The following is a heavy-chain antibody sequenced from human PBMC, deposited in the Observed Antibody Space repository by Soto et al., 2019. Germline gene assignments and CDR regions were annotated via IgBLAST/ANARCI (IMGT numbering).Heavy chain of an antibody. Sequence: GGSLRLSCAASGFTFSSYAMSWVRQAPGKGLEWVSAIVGSGDTAYYADSVKGRFTISRDNSKNTLYLQMNSLRADDTAVYYYAKERGSSWGSFDYWGQGSLVTVSS. CDR1: GFTFSSYA. V-gene: IGHV3-23*01. CDR2: IVGSGDTA. D-gene: IGHD6-13*01. CDR3: AKERGSSWGSFDY. J-gene: IGHJ4*02.